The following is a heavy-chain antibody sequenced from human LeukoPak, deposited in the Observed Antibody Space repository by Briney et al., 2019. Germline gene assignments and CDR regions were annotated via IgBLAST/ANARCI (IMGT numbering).Heavy chain of an antibody. CDR2: IGTAGEI. J-gene: IGHJ2*01. CDR3: ARAAYSSTWYSRYFDL. D-gene: IGHD6-13*01. CDR1: GFTFRSYD. Sequence: GGSLRLSCATSGFTFRSYDMHWVRQATGKGLEWVSGIGTAGEIYYPGSVKGRFTISRENAKNSLYLQMNSLRAGDTAVYYCARAAYSSTWYSRYFDLWGRGTLVTVSS. V-gene: IGHV3-13*01.